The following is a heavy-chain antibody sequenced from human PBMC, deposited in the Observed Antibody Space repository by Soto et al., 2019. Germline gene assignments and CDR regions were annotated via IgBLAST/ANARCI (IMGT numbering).Heavy chain of an antibody. CDR3: ARVVRFFGGHAGY. D-gene: IGHD3-3*01. CDR2: MNTNTGNT. J-gene: IGHJ4*02. V-gene: IGHV1-8*01. CDR1: GYTLTEFD. Sequence: ASVKVSCKTSGYTLTEFDSNWVRQAPGQGLEWMGWMNTNTGNTGYAQKFQGRVTMTRDTSISTAYMELRRLRSADTAVYYCARVVRFFGGHAGYWGQGTLVTVSS.